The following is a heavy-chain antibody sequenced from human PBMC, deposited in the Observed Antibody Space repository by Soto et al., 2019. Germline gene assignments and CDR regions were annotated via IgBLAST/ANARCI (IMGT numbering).Heavy chain of an antibody. CDR2: IWYDGTNK. CDR1: GFTFSSYA. J-gene: IGHJ6*02. D-gene: IGHD3-3*01. V-gene: IGHV3-33*02. CDR3: ARDRNSLLLYLYLSGMDV. Sequence: GRSLRLSCAASGFTFSSYAMHWVRQAPGKGLEWVAAIWYDGTNKYYADSAKGRFTISRDNSKNTLFLQMNSLRVEDTAVYYCARDRNSLLLYLYLSGMDVSCQRPTVTVFS.